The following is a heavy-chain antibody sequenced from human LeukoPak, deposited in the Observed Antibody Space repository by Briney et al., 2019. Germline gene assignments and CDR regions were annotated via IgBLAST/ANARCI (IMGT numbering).Heavy chain of an antibody. CDR2: IIPIFGTA. Sequence: GASVRVSCKASGGTFSSYAISWVRQAPGQGLEWMGGIIPIFGTANYAQKFQGRVTITADISTRTAYMELSNLRSEDTAVYYCATVGASAGAPFDYWGQGTLVTVSS. V-gene: IGHV1-69*06. CDR1: GGTFSSYA. D-gene: IGHD6-13*01. J-gene: IGHJ4*02. CDR3: ATVGASAGAPFDY.